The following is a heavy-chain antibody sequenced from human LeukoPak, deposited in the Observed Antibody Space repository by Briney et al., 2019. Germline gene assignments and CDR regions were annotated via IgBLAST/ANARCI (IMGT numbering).Heavy chain of an antibody. CDR1: GFTFSSYS. J-gene: IGHJ4*02. CDR3: ARDRGDYVFDY. CDR2: ISSSSSYI. Sequence: PGGSPRLSCAASGFTFSSYSMNWVRQAPGKGLEWVSSISSSSSYIYYADSVKGRFTISRDNAKNSLYLQMNSLRAEDTALYYCARDRGDYVFDYWGQGTLVTVSS. V-gene: IGHV3-21*01. D-gene: IGHD3-16*01.